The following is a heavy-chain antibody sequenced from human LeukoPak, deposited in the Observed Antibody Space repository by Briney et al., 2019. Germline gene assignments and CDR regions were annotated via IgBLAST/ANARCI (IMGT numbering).Heavy chain of an antibody. J-gene: IGHJ4*02. CDR1: TFTFSSFA. CDR3: AKDRRQQLVLGYFDY. CDR2: ISGSGGST. Sequence: GGSLRLSCAASTFTFSSFAMSWVRQAPGKGLEWVSAISGSGGSTYYADSVKGRFTISRDNSKNTLYLQMNSLRAEDTAVYYCAKDRRQQLVLGYFDYWGQGTLVTVSS. V-gene: IGHV3-23*01. D-gene: IGHD6-13*01.